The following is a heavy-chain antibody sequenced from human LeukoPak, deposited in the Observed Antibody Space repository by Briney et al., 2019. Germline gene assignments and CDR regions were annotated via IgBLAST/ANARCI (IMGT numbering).Heavy chain of an antibody. D-gene: IGHD3-22*01. CDR3: ARDQDYYDSSVTGDY. J-gene: IGHJ4*02. CDR1: GFTFSSYS. CDR2: ISSSSSIM. V-gene: IGHV3-48*04. Sequence: GGSLRLPCAASGFTFSSYSMNWVRQAPGKGLEWVSYISSSSSIMYYADSVKGRFIISRDNAKNSLYLQMNSLRAEDTAVYYCARDQDYYDSSVTGDYWGQGTRVTVSS.